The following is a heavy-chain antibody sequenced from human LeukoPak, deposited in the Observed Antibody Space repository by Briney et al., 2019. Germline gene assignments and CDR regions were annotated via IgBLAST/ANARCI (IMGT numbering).Heavy chain of an antibody. CDR2: IYNGVNT. J-gene: IGHJ4*02. V-gene: IGHV4-61*01. Sequence: PSETLSLTCTVSGASVSSASYWSWIRQPPGKGVEWIAHIYNGVNTNYNPSLKSRVTISVDTSKNQFSLKLSSVTAADTAVYYCARRRDGYNYHFDYWGQGTLVTVSS. CDR1: GASVSSASY. D-gene: IGHD5-24*01. CDR3: ARRRDGYNYHFDY.